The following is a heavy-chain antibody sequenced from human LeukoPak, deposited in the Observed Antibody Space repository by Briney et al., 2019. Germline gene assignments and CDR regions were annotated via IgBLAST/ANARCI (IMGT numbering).Heavy chain of an antibody. CDR1: GFTFSSYW. V-gene: IGHV3-7*01. CDR3: ARRVGKWLRFNYFDY. D-gene: IGHD5-12*01. CDR2: IKQDGSEK. J-gene: IGHJ4*02. Sequence: GVSLRLSCAAPGFTFSSYWMSWVRQAPGKGLEWVANIKQDGSEKYYVDSVKGRFTISRDNAKNSLYLQMNSLRAEDTAVYYCARRVGKWLRFNYFDYWGQGTLVTVSS.